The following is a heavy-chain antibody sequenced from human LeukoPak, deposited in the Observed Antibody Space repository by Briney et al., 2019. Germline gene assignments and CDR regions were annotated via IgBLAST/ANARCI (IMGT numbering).Heavy chain of an antibody. D-gene: IGHD6-19*01. Sequence: ASVKVSCKASGYTFTGYYMHWVRQAPGQGLEWMGWINPNSGGTNYAQKFQGRVTMTRDTSISTAYMELSRLRSDDTAVYYCARERVGGIAVAGTSTDYWGQGTLVTVSS. V-gene: IGHV1-2*02. CDR3: ARERVGGIAVAGTSTDY. CDR1: GYTFTGYY. J-gene: IGHJ4*02. CDR2: INPNSGGT.